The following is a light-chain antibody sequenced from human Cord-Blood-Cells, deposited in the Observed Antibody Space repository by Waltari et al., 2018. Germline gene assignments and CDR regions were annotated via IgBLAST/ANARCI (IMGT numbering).Light chain of an antibody. CDR3: QQRSNWPPA. CDR2: DAS. J-gene: IGKJ4*01. Sequence: EIVLTQSLATLSLSPGERATLSCRASKSVSSYLAWYQQKPGQAPRLLIYDASNRATGIPARFSGSGSGTDFTLTISSLAPEDFAVYYCQQRSNWPPAFGGGTKVEIK. CDR1: KSVSSY. V-gene: IGKV3-11*01.